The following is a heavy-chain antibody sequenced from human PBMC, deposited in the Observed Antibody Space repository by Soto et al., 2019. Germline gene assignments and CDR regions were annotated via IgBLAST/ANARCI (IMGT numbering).Heavy chain of an antibody. CDR2: INPDNGGT. J-gene: IGHJ4*02. D-gene: IGHD6-6*01. V-gene: IGHV1-2*02. Sequence: QVQLVQSGVEVKKPGASVKVSCKASGYTFTGHYMYWVRQAFGQGLEWMGWINPDNGGTSYAQKFQGRVTMTTDTSISTAYMELSRLTSDDTAVYYCAREVGKVGYSSSSCDYWGQGSLVTVST. CDR1: GYTFTGHY. CDR3: AREVGKVGYSSSSCDY.